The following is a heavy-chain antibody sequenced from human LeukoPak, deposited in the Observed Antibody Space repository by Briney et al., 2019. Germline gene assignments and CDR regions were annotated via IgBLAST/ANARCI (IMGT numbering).Heavy chain of an antibody. D-gene: IGHD1-26*01. Sequence: KAGGSLRLSCAASGFTFSSYNMNWVRQAPGKGLEWVSSIGSSSTYIYYADSVKGRFTISRDNAKNSLYLQMNSLRGEDTAVYYCARGATRIDCWGQGTLVTVSS. J-gene: IGHJ4*02. V-gene: IGHV3-21*01. CDR2: IGSSSTYI. CDR1: GFTFSSYN. CDR3: ARGATRIDC.